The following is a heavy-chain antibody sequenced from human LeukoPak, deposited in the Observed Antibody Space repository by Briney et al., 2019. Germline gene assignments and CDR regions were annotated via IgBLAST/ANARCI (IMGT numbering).Heavy chain of an antibody. J-gene: IGHJ4*02. CDR2: IRYDGSNE. CDR3: AGYSSGVY. CDR1: GFSFSSYG. Sequence: GGSLRLSCAASGFSFSSYGMHWVRQAPGKGLEWVSLIRYDGSNEYYSDSVKGRFSSSRDNSKDTLYLQMNSLRAEDTAVYYCAGYSSGVYWGQGTLVTVSS. V-gene: IGHV3-30*02. D-gene: IGHD3-22*01.